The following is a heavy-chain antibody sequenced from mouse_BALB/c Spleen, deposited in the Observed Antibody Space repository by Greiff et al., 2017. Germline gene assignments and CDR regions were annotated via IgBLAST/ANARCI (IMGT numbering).Heavy chain of an antibody. CDR2: IYPGSGST. D-gene: IGHD1-1*01. CDR3: ANYYYGSNY. V-gene: IGHV1-55*01. J-gene: IGHJ2*01. Sequence: VQLQQSGAELVKPGTSVKLSCKASGYNFTSYWINWVKLRPGQGLEWIGDIYPGSGSTNYNEKFKSKATLTVDTSSSTAYMQLSSLASEDSALYYCANYYYGSNYWGQGTTLTVSS. CDR1: GYNFTSYW.